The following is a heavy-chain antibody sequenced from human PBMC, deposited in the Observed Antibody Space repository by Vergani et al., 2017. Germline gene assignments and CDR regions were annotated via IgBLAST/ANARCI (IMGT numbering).Heavy chain of an antibody. V-gene: IGHV2-5*02. CDR3: AHSGNDYVWGSYRREGNYSDY. CDR2: IYWDDDK. CDR1: GFSLSTSGVG. Sequence: QITLKESGPTLVKPTQTLTLTCTFSGFSLSTSGVGVGWIRQPPGKALEWLALIYWDDDKRYSPSLKSRLTITKDTSKNQVVLTMTNMDPVDTATYYCAHSGNDYVWGSYRREGNYSDYWGQGTLVTVSS. D-gene: IGHD3-16*02. J-gene: IGHJ4*02.